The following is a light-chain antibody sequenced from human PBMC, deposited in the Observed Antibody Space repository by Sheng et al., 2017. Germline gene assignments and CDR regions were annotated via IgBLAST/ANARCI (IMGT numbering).Light chain of an antibody. J-gene: IGKJ2*01. CDR1: QSILTW. CDR3: QQYNSYPYT. CDR2: EAS. Sequence: DIQMTQSPSTLSASVGDRVTITCRASQSILTWLAWYQQKPGKAPKVLLYEASTLQSGVPSRFSGSASGTEFTLTISSLQPDDFATYYCQQYNSYPYTFGQGTKLEI. V-gene: IGKV1-5*03.